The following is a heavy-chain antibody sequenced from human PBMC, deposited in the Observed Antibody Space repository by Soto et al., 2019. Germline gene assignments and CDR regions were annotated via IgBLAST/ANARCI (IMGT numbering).Heavy chain of an antibody. CDR2: ISAYNGNT. Sequence: QVQLVQSGAEVKKPGASVKVSCRASGYTFTSYVLSWVRQAPGQGLEWMGWISAYNGNTNFAQKLQGRVTMTTDTYTSTAYIELRSLGSDDTAVYYCARVVATVAGPYGMDVWGQGTTVTVSS. CDR3: ARVVATVAGPYGMDV. V-gene: IGHV1-18*01. D-gene: IGHD6-19*01. J-gene: IGHJ6*02. CDR1: GYTFTSYV.